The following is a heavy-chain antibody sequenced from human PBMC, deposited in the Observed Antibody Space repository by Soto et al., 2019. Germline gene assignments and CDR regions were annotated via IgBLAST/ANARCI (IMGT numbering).Heavy chain of an antibody. CDR3: AREGYCSSGSCALYSHDFFGMDV. V-gene: IGHV1-18*01. CDR2: ISTYNSNT. D-gene: IGHD2-15*01. CDR1: HYSFARYG. Sequence: ASVKVSRKASHYSFARYGISWVRQAPGQGLEWMGWISTYNSNTKYAQKFQGRVTMTTDTPTSTAYMNLRSLTSDDTAVYYCAREGYCSSGSCALYSHDFFGMDVWGQGTTVTVSS. J-gene: IGHJ6*02.